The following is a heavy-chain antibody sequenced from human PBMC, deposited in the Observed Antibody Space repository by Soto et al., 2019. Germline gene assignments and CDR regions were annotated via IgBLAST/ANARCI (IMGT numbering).Heavy chain of an antibody. CDR2: ISKSDYT. CDR1: GFAFNNYG. V-gene: IGHV3-21*01. J-gene: IGHJ4*02. D-gene: IGHD2-2*01. CDR3: AREDSIIIPAVSDF. Sequence: GGSLRLSCTVSGFAFNNYGINWVRQAPGKGLEWVSSISKSDYTYYSDSVKGRFTISRDNAKNSVSLQMNTLRVEDTAVYYCAREDSIIIPAVSDFWGQGXLVTVYS.